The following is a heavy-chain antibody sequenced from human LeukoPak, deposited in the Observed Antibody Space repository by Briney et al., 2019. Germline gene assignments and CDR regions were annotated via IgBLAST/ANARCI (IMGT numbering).Heavy chain of an antibody. CDR2: TVSRGTT. CDR3: AKCSTSAYTTGWCNWIDP. V-gene: IGHV3-23*01. J-gene: IGHJ5*02. Sequence: GGSLRLSCVASGFTITSDAMNWVRQAPGKGLEWVSSTVSRGTTQYADSVKGRFTVSRDTSKNTLYLQMNSLRADDTAVYYCAKCSTSAYTTGWCNWIDPWGRGTLVTVSS. CDR1: GFTITSDA. D-gene: IGHD6-19*01.